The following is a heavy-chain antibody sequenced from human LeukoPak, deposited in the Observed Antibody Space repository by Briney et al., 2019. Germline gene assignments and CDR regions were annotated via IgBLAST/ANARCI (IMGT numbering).Heavy chain of an antibody. D-gene: IGHD1-1*01. J-gene: IGHJ2*01. CDR2: ISSSGSII. CDR1: GFTFSSYE. CDR3: ARGGSVGTWYFDL. V-gene: IGHV3-48*03. Sequence: PGGSLRLSCAASGFTFSSYEMNWVRQAPGKGLEWVSYISSSGSIIYYVDSVKGRFTISRENAKNSLYLQMNSLRGEDTAVYYCARGGSVGTWYFDLWGRGTLVTVSS.